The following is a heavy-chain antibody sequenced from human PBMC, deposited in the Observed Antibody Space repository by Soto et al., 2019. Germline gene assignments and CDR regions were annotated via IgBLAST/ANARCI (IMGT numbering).Heavy chain of an antibody. J-gene: IGHJ3*02. CDR3: ASPAPAVVVTAPDAFDI. D-gene: IGHD2-21*02. CDR1: GYSFTSYW. Sequence: GESLKISCKGSGYSFTSYWIGWVRQMPGKGLEWMGIIYPGDSDTRYSPSFQGQVTISADKSISTAYLQWSSLKASDTAMYYCASPAPAVVVTAPDAFDIWGQGTMVTVSS. CDR2: IYPGDSDT. V-gene: IGHV5-51*01.